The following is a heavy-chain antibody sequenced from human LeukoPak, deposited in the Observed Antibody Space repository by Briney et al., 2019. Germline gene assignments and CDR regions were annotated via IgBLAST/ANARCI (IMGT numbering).Heavy chain of an antibody. Sequence: PGGSLRLSCAASGFTFSSYSMTWVRQAPGKGLEWVSYISSSSSTIYYADSVKGRFTISRDNAKNSLYLQMNSLRAEDTAVYYCARDRYYGMDVWGQGTTVTVSS. CDR1: GFTFSSYS. J-gene: IGHJ6*02. V-gene: IGHV3-48*01. CDR3: ARDRYYGMDV. CDR2: ISSSSSTI.